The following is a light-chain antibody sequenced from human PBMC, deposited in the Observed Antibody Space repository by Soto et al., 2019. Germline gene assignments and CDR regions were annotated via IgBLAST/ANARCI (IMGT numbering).Light chain of an antibody. CDR2: DAS. Sequence: DIQMTQSPSSLSASVGDRVTITCQASQGISDFLNWYQQKPGKAPKLLIYDASNLETGVPSRFSGGGSGTDFTFTISCLQPEDIATYYCQQYDYLPLTFGGGTRVEIK. J-gene: IGKJ4*01. CDR1: QGISDF. V-gene: IGKV1-33*01. CDR3: QQYDYLPLT.